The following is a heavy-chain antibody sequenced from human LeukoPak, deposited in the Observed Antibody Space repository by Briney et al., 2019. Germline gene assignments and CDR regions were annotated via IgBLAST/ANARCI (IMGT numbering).Heavy chain of an antibody. Sequence: GGSLRLSCAASGFTVSSNYMSWVRQAPGKGLEWVSVIYSGGSTYYADSVKGRFTISRDNSKNTLYLQMNSLRAEDTAVYYCARDWSTVDAFDIWGQGTMVTVSS. CDR3: ARDWSTVDAFDI. D-gene: IGHD3-3*01. CDR1: GFTVSSNY. J-gene: IGHJ3*02. CDR2: IYSGGST. V-gene: IGHV3-66*01.